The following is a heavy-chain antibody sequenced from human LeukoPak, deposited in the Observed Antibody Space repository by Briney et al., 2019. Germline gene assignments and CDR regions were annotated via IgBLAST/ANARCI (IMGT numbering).Heavy chain of an antibody. V-gene: IGHV4-39*07. Sequence: PSETLSLTCTVSGGSISSSSYSWRWIRQPPGKGLEWIGSVYYSGSTYYNPSLKSRVTISVDTSKNQFSLNRISVTAADTAYYMDVWGKRTTVTGSS. CDR3: V. CDR2: VYYSGST. J-gene: IGHJ6*03. CDR1: GGSISSSSYS.